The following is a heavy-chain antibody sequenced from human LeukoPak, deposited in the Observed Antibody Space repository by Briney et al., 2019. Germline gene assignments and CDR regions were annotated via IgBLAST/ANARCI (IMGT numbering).Heavy chain of an antibody. V-gene: IGHV4-38-2*02. D-gene: IGHD3-10*01. CDR2: IYHSGST. CDR1: GYSISSGYY. Sequence: SETLSLTCTVSGYSISSGYYWGWIRQPPGKGLEWIGSIYHSGSTYYNPSLKSRVTISVDTSKNQFSLRLSPVTAADTAVYYCARTYYGDNWFDPWGQGTLVTVSS. J-gene: IGHJ5*02. CDR3: ARTYYGDNWFDP.